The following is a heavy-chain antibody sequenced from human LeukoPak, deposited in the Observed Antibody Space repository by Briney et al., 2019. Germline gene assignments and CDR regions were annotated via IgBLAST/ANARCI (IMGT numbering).Heavy chain of an antibody. D-gene: IGHD6-19*01. CDR2: INHSGST. V-gene: IGHV4-34*01. CDR3: ARSGGIAVAGTMDY. J-gene: IGHJ4*02. Sequence: PSETLSLTCAVYGGSLSVYYWSWLRQPPGKGLEWIGEINHSGSTNYNPSLKSRVTISVDTSKNQFSLKLSSVTAAATAVYYCARSGGIAVAGTMDYWGQGTLVTVSS. CDR1: GGSLSVYY.